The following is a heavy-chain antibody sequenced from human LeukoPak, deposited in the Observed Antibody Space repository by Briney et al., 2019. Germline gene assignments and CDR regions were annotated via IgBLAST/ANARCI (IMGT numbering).Heavy chain of an antibody. V-gene: IGHV1-2*02. CDR2: INPNSGGT. Sequence: ASVKVSCKASGYTFTGYYMHWERQAPGQGLEWMGWINPNSGGTNYAQKFQGRVTMTRDTSISTAYMELSRLRSDDTAVYYCARVGATGTTSPFDYWGQGTLVIVSS. D-gene: IGHD1-1*01. J-gene: IGHJ4*02. CDR3: ARVGATGTTSPFDY. CDR1: GYTFTGYY.